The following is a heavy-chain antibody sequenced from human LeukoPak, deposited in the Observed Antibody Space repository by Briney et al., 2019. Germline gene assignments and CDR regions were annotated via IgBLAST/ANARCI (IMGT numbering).Heavy chain of an antibody. CDR3: AIAFDYGCPDY. J-gene: IGHJ4*02. Sequence: GGSLRLSCAASGFTFSSYAMSWVRQAPGKGLEWVAVISYDGSNKYYADSVKGRFTISRDNSKNTLYLQMNSLRAEDTAVYYCAIAFDYGCPDYWGQGTLVTVSS. V-gene: IGHV3-30-3*01. D-gene: IGHD4-17*01. CDR2: ISYDGSNK. CDR1: GFTFSSYA.